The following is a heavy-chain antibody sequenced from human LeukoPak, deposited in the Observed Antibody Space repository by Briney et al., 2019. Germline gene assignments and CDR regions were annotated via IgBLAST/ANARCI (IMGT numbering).Heavy chain of an antibody. CDR2: IYPDDSDT. J-gene: IGHJ4*02. CDR1: GYSFTNHW. CDR3: ARPYYNILTGQKDYYFDY. Sequence: GESLKISCKGSGYSFTNHWIGWVRQMPGKGLEWMGVIYPDDSDTQYSPSLQGQVTISADKSMNTAYLQWSSLKASDTAMYYCARPYYNILTGQKDYYFDYWGQGTRVTVSS. D-gene: IGHD3-9*01. V-gene: IGHV5-51*01.